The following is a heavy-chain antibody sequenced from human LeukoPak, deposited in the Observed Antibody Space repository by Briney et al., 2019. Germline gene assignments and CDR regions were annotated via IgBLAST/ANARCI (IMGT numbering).Heavy chain of an antibody. CDR2: IIPIFGTA. Sequence: GASVKVSCKASGGTFSSYAISWVRQAPGQGLEWMGGIIPIFGTANYAQKFQGRVTITADKSTSTAYMELSSLRSEDTAVYYCASRSFSGSYYYYYYYYMDVWGKGTTVTVSS. J-gene: IGHJ6*03. CDR1: GGTFSSYA. CDR3: ASRSFSGSYYYYYYYYMDV. D-gene: IGHD1-26*01. V-gene: IGHV1-69*06.